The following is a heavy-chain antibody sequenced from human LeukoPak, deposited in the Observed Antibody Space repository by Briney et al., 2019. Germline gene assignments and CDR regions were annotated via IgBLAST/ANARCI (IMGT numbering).Heavy chain of an antibody. J-gene: IGHJ4*02. V-gene: IGHV3-23*01. D-gene: IGHD1-26*01. CDR1: GFTFSNYA. Sequence: PGGSLRLSCAASGFTFSNYAVSWVRQAPGKGLEWVSIISASGGSTYYADSVKGRFTISRDNSKDTLYLQMNSLRAEDTVVYYCANDPTRGVGGTHFDYWGQGTLVTVSS. CDR2: ISASGGST. CDR3: ANDPTRGVGGTHFDY.